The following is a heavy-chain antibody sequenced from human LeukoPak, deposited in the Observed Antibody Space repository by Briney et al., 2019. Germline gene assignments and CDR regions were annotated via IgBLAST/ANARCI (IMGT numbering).Heavy chain of an antibody. CDR1: GFTYSNYA. D-gene: IGHD3-16*01. CDR2: ISSSSSYI. V-gene: IGHV3-21*01. CDR3: ARGIPHYGT. Sequence: GGSLRLSCAASGFTYSNYAMSWVRQAPGKGLEWVSSISSSSSYIYYADSVKGRFTISRDNAKNSLYLQMNSLRAEDTAVYYCARGIPHYGTWGQGTLVTVSS. J-gene: IGHJ5*02.